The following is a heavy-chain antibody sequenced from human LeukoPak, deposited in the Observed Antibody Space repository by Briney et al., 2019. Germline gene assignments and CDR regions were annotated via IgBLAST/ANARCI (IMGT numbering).Heavy chain of an antibody. D-gene: IGHD2-2*01. V-gene: IGHV4-34*01. CDR1: GGSFSGYY. CDR3: AAGCSSTSCYWYYYTDV. J-gene: IGHJ6*03. Sequence: PSETLSLTCAVYGGSFSGYYWSWIRQPPGKGLEWVGEINQSGSTNYNPSLKSRVTISVDTSKKQFSLRLSPVTAADTAVYYCAAGCSSTSCYWYYYTDVWGKGTTVTVSS. CDR2: INQSGST.